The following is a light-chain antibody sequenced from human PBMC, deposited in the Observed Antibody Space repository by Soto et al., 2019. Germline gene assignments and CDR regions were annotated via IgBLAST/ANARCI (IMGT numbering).Light chain of an antibody. CDR2: GPS. CDR3: QQYNNWPRT. CDR1: QSVSSN. J-gene: IGKJ1*01. V-gene: IGKV3-15*01. Sequence: EIVMTQSPATLSVSPGERATLSCRASQSVSSNLAWYHQKPGQAPRLLIYGPSTMATGIPARFSGSGSGTEFTLTISSLQSEDFAVYYCQQYNNWPRTFGQGNKVEIK.